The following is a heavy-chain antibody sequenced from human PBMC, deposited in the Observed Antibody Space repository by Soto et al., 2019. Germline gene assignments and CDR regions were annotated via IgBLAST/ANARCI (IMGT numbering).Heavy chain of an antibody. J-gene: IGHJ6*02. CDR3: ARDDRFSSPRVNYGMDV. CDR1: GYTFTNYG. D-gene: IGHD6-13*01. V-gene: IGHV1-18*01. CDR2: ISAYSGHT. Sequence: QVQLVQSGAEVKKPGASVTVSCKASGYTFTNYGISWVRQAPGQGLEWVGWISAYSGHTNYAQRLQGRVTVTTDASASTAYMELRNLRAADTAVYYCARDDRFSSPRVNYGMDVWGQGTTVTVSS.